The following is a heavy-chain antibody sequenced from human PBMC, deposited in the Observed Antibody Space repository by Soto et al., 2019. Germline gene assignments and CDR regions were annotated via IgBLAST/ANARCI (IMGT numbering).Heavy chain of an antibody. CDR3: ARVVGKQLVFYYYYGMDV. D-gene: IGHD6-6*01. V-gene: IGHV3-7*03. CDR2: IKQDGSEK. Sequence: PGGSLRLSCAASGFTFSSYWMSWVRQAPGKGLEWVANIKQDGSEKYYVDSVKGRFTISRDNAKNSLYLQMNSLRAEDTAVYYCARVVGKQLVFYYYYGMDVWGQGTTVTVSS. CDR1: GFTFSSYW. J-gene: IGHJ6*02.